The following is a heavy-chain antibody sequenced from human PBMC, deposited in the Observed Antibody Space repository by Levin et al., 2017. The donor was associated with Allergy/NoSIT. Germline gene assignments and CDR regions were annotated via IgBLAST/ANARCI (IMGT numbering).Heavy chain of an antibody. J-gene: IGHJ4*02. CDR1: GGSISSGDYY. V-gene: IGHV4-30-4*01. Sequence: SETLSLTCTVSGGSISSGDYYWSWIRQPPGKGLEWIGYIYYSGSTYYNPSLKSRVTISVDTSKNQFSLKLSSVTAADTAVYYCARGTYDSSGYYYGEFDYWGQGTLVTVSS. CDR2: IYYSGST. CDR3: ARGTYDSSGYYYGEFDY. D-gene: IGHD3-22*01.